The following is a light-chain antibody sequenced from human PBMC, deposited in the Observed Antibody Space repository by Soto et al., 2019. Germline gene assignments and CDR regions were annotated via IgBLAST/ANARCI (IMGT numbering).Light chain of an antibody. J-gene: IGLJ1*01. V-gene: IGLV2-8*01. Sequence: QSALTQPPSASGSPGQSLTISCTGTNSDVGRYKFVSWYQQHPGKAPKLIIYEVTQRPSGVPDRFSASKSGNTASLIVSGLQAEDEADYYCSSYAGSKMGVFGTGTKVTVL. CDR1: NSDVGRYKF. CDR2: EVT. CDR3: SSYAGSKMGV.